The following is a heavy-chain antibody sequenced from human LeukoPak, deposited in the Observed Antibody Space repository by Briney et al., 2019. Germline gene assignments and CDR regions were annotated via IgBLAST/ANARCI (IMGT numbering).Heavy chain of an antibody. CDR1: GYTFTGYY. Sequence: ASVKVSCKASGYTFTGYYMHWVRQAPGQGLEWMGWINPNSGGTNYAQKFQGRVTMTRDTSISTAYMELSRLRSDDTAVYHCAYQVSLEDAFDIWGQGTMVTVSS. J-gene: IGHJ3*02. CDR2: INPNSGGT. D-gene: IGHD2-2*01. V-gene: IGHV1-2*02. CDR3: AYQVSLEDAFDI.